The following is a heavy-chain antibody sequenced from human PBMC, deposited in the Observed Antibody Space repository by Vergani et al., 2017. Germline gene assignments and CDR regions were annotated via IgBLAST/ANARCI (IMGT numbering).Heavy chain of an antibody. V-gene: IGHV4-39*01. D-gene: IGHD2-8*01. CDR1: GGSITYGAFY. J-gene: IGHJ5*02. CDR3: ARCFRDEGMIYVGTVENWFDP. Sequence: QLQLQESGPGLVKPSETLSLTCTVSGGSITYGAFYWGWIRQSPGKGLEWIGIIYYSENKFYNPSLESRVTLSIDTTKNQFSLKLKSVTASDTAIYYCARCFRDEGMIYVGTVENWFDPWGQGTLVTVSS. CDR2: IYYSENK.